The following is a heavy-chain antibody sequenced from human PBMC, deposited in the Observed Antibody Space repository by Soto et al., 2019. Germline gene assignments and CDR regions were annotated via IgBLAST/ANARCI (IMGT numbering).Heavy chain of an antibody. D-gene: IGHD6-19*01. CDR1: GGSISSYY. Sequence: SSETLSLTCTVSGGSISSYYWSWIRQPPGKGLEWIGYIYYSGSTNYNPSLKSRVTISVDTSKNQFSLKLSSVTAADTAVYYCARGGWYGENFDYWGQGTLVTVSS. V-gene: IGHV4-59*01. CDR2: IYYSGST. CDR3: ARGGWYGENFDY. J-gene: IGHJ4*02.